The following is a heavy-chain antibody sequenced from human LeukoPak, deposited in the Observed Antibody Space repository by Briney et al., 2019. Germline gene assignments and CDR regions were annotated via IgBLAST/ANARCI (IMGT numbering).Heavy chain of an antibody. Sequence: SETLSLTCTVSGGSISSYYWSWIRQPAGKGLEWIGRIYTSGSTNYNPSLKSRVTISVDTSKNQFSLKLSSVTAADTAVYYCARGRSSRRGLDRFDPWGQGTLVTVSS. CDR1: GGSISSYY. CDR2: IYTSGST. CDR3: ARGRSSRRGLDRFDP. D-gene: IGHD6-13*01. V-gene: IGHV4-4*07. J-gene: IGHJ5*02.